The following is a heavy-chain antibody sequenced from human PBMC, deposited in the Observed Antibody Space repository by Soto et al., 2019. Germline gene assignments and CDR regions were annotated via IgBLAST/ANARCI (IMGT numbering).Heavy chain of an antibody. J-gene: IGHJ6*02. Sequence: QVQLQESGPGLVKPSQTLSLTCIVSGGSIRSGGYFWSWVRQHPGNGLEWIGNIYYNSGSTYYTPSIKSRVSISVDAAKNQFSLDLSSVTAADTAVYFCTRDNPLPYNSGSGKGYYCMDVWGQGTTVIVS. V-gene: IGHV4-31*03. CDR3: TRDNPLPYNSGSGKGYYCMDV. CDR2: IYYNSGST. D-gene: IGHD3-10*01. CDR1: GGSIRSGGYF.